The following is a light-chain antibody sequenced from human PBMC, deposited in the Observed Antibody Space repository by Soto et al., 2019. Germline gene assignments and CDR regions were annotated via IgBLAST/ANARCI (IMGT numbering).Light chain of an antibody. CDR3: QQADSLPRT. V-gene: IGKV1-12*01. J-gene: IGKJ4*01. CDR2: FAF. CDR1: QSVDNN. Sequence: DIVMTPSPVTLTASPGASATLSCRASQSVDNNVAWYQHKPGKAPKLLIYFAFNLESGVPSRFIGSGSGTDFTLTITSLQPEDFATYYCQQADSLPRTFGGGTKVDIK.